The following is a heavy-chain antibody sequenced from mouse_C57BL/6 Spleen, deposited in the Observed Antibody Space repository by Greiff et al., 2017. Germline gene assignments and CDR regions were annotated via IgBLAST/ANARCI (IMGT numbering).Heavy chain of an antibody. CDR1: GFTFSSYA. J-gene: IGHJ3*01. CDR3: TSVPYYYGSSPGWLAH. Sequence: EVQGVESGEGLVKPGGSLKLSCAASGFTFSSYAMSWVRQTPEKRLEWVAYISSGGDYTYYADTVKGRFTISRDNARNTLYLQMSSLKSEDTAMYYCTSVPYYYGSSPGWLAHWGQGTLVTVSA. V-gene: IGHV5-9-1*02. CDR2: ISSGGDYT. D-gene: IGHD1-1*01.